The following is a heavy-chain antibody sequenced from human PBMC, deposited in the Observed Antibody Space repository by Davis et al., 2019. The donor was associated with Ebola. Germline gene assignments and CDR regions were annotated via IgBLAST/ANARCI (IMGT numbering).Heavy chain of an antibody. Sequence: AASVKVSCKASGGTFSSYAISWVRQAPGQGLEWMGGIIPIFGTANYAQKLQGRVTMTTDTSTSTAYMELRSLRSDDTAVYYCARLVSGYCSSTSCYYYYYYGMDVWGQGTTVTVSS. CDR3: ARLVSGYCSSTSCYYYYYYGMDV. CDR1: GGTFSSYA. J-gene: IGHJ6*02. D-gene: IGHD2-2*01. V-gene: IGHV1-69*05. CDR2: IIPIFGTA.